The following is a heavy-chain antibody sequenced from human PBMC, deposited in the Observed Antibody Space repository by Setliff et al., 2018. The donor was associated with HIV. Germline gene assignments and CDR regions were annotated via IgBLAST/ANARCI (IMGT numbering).Heavy chain of an antibody. D-gene: IGHD2-21*02. CDR2: ILPIFGTA. J-gene: IGHJ6*02. CDR3: ARDIVVVTAIRRPSYYYYGMDV. V-gene: IGHV1-69*13. CDR1: GGTFSSYT. Sequence: ASVKVSCKASGGTFSSYTFNWVRQAPGQGLEWMGRILPIFGTANYAEQFQGRVTITADESTSTAYMELSSLRSEDTAVYYCARDIVVVTAIRRPSYYYYGMDVWGQGTTVTVSS.